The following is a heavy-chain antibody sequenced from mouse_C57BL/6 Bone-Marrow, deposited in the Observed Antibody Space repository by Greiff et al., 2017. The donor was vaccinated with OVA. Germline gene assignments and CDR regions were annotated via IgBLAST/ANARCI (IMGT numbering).Heavy chain of an antibody. J-gene: IGHJ4*01. V-gene: IGHV14-4*01. CDR2: IDPENGDT. Sequence: VQLQQSGAELVRPGASVKLSCTASGFNIKDDYMHWVKQRPEQGLEWIGWIDPENGDTEYASKFQGKATITADTSYNTAYLQLSSLTSEDTAVYYCTTRLLQAMDYWGQGTSVTVSS. D-gene: IGHD2-3*01. CDR1: GFNIKDDY. CDR3: TTRLLQAMDY.